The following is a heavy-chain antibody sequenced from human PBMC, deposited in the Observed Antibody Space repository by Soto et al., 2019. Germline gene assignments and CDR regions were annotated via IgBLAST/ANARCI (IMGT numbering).Heavy chain of an antibody. CDR2: IYYSGNT. CDR3: ARDRGITIFGVVKGWFDP. D-gene: IGHD3-3*01. J-gene: IGHJ5*02. Sequence: SGTLSLTCSVSGDSIDRYYWTWIRQPPGKGLEWIGYIYYSGNTNYNPSLKSRVTISVDTSKNQFSLKLSSVTAADTAVYYCARDRGITIFGVVKGWFDPWGQGTLVTVSS. CDR1: GDSIDRYY. V-gene: IGHV4-59*01.